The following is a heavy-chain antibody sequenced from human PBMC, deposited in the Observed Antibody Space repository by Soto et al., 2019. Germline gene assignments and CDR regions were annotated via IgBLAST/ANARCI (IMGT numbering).Heavy chain of an antibody. J-gene: IGHJ4*02. V-gene: IGHV1-69*06. CDR2: IIPIFGTA. D-gene: IGHD6-19*01. Sequence: VASVKVSCKASGGTFSSYAISWVRQAPGQGLEWMGGIIPIFGTANYAQKFQGRVTITADKSTSTAYMELSSLRSEDTAVYYCAREAAVAGAVVDYWGQGTLVTVSS. CDR3: AREAAVAGAVVDY. CDR1: GGTFSSYA.